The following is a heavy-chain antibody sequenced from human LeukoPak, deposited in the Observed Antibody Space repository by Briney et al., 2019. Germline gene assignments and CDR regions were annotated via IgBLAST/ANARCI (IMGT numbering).Heavy chain of an antibody. CDR2: IYTSGST. D-gene: IGHD6-19*01. J-gene: IGHJ4*02. CDR1: GGSISSGSYY. CDR3: ARHAFTYSSGRFYLDY. V-gene: IGHV4-61*02. Sequence: SETLSLTCTVSGGSISSGSYYWSWIRQPAGKGLEWIGRIYTSGSTNYNPSLKSRVTISVDTSKNQFSLKLSSVTAEDTAVYFCARHAFTYSSGRFYLDYWGQGTLVTVSS.